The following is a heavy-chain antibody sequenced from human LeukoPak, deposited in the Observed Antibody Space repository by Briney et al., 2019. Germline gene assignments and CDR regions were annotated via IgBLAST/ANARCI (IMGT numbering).Heavy chain of an antibody. CDR3: AKSSGGDWGYFDY. CDR1: GFTFSSYG. Sequence: GGSLRLSCAAPGFTFSSYGMHWVRQAPGKGLEWVAFIRYDGSNKYYADSVKGRFTISRDNSKITLYLQMNSLKAEDTAVYYCAKSSGGDWGYFDYWGQGTLVTVSS. V-gene: IGHV3-30*02. D-gene: IGHD2-21*02. CDR2: IRYDGSNK. J-gene: IGHJ4*02.